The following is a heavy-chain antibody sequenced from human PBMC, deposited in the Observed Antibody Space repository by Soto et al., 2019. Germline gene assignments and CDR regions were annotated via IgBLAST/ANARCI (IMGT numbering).Heavy chain of an antibody. CDR2: MNPNSGDT. V-gene: IGHV1-2*02. D-gene: IGHD5-12*01. CDR1: GYRFSDYY. Sequence: QVQLVQSGAEVKKPGASVTVSCKASGYRFSDYYLHWVRQAPGQGPEWMGWMNPNSGDTKYAQKFKGRVTMTRDTSVRTAHMELNWLKSDDTAVYYCARESGGATATLDYYYFYMDVWGIGTTVTVSS. CDR3: ARESGGATATLDYYYFYMDV. J-gene: IGHJ6*03.